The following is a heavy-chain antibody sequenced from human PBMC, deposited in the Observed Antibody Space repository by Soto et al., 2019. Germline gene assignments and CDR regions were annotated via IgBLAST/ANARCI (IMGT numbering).Heavy chain of an antibody. CDR1: GGTFSSYG. V-gene: IGHV1-69*13. Sequence: VASVKVSCKASGGTFSSYGVSWVRQAPGQGLEWMGRIIPVFGIEHYAQKSQGRVTVTADESTSTAYMELSGLTSEDTAVYYCARGLSYYDSSGYSDGFDIWGQGTLVTVSS. J-gene: IGHJ4*03. CDR3: ARGLSYYDSSGYSDGFDI. D-gene: IGHD3-22*01. CDR2: IIPVFGIE.